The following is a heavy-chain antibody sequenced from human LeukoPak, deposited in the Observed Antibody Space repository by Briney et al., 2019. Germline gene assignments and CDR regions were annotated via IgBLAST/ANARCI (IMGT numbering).Heavy chain of an antibody. CDR2: IFYGEST. Sequence: SETLSLTCTVSGGSISSYYWSWIRQPPGKGLDWIGYIFYGESTDYNPSLKSRVTISVDTSKSQVSLQLTSVTAADTAVYYCARGSVTPDAGYWGPGTLVTVSS. J-gene: IGHJ4*02. CDR1: GGSISSYY. CDR3: ARGSVTPDAGY. V-gene: IGHV4-59*12. D-gene: IGHD4-17*01.